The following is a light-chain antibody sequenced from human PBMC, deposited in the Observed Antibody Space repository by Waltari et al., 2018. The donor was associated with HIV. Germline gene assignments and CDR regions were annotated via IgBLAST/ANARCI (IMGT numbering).Light chain of an antibody. CDR2: DNN. J-gene: IGLJ2*01. CDR1: TSNIETNY. Sequence: QPVLTQPPSVSAAPGRSVTITCSGSTSNIETNYVSWYQQIPGTATKLLIYDNNKRPAGIPERFSGSKSATSATLGITGLQTGDEAEYFCGTWDSSLNTPVFGGGSRLTVL. CDR3: GTWDSSLNTPV. V-gene: IGLV1-51*01.